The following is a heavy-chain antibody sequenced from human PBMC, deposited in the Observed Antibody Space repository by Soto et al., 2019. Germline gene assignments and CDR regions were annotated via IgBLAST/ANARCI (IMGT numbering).Heavy chain of an antibody. J-gene: IGHJ4*02. Sequence: QVQLQQWGAGLLKPSETLSLACAVYGGSISGYSWTWIRQPPGTGLEWIGEINHTGSTNYNPSLKSRVTISVDTSKNQFSLKLTSVTPADTAVYYCARDKITGLFDYWGQGTLVTVSS. CDR1: GGSISGYS. CDR3: ARDKITGLFDY. D-gene: IGHD2-8*02. CDR2: INHTGST. V-gene: IGHV4-34*01.